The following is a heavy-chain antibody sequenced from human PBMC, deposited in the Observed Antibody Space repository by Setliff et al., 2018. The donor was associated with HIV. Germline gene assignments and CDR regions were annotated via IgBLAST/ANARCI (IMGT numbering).Heavy chain of an antibody. CDR3: TSSRYLTGAFDI. J-gene: IGHJ3*02. Sequence: SETLSLTCAVSGYSISSGYYWGWIRQPPGKGLEWIGSIYHSGSTYYNPSLKSRVTISVDTSKNQFSLKLSSVTAADTAVYYCTSSRYLTGAFDIWGHGTMVTVSS. CDR1: GYSISSGYY. V-gene: IGHV4-38-2*01. CDR2: IYHSGST. D-gene: IGHD6-13*01.